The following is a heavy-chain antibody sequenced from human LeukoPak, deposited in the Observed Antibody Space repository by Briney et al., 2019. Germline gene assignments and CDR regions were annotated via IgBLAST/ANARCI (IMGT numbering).Heavy chain of an antibody. CDR2: VKGDGSET. CDR3: AVWYVDY. Sequence: GGSLRLSCAASGFTFSSYWMTWVRQAPGKGLEWVADVKGDGSETSYVDSVKGRFTISRDNAENSLYLQMNSLRAEDTALYYCAVWYVDYWGQGTLVTVSS. J-gene: IGHJ4*02. V-gene: IGHV3-7*01. CDR1: GFTFSSYW.